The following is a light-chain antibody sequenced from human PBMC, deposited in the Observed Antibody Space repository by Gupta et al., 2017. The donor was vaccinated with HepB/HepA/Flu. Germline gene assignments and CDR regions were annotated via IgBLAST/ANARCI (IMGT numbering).Light chain of an antibody. CDR1: QSGLNTYNNKNY. CDR2: LAS. CDR3: QQYYSLPRT. J-gene: IGKJ1*01. V-gene: IGKV4-1*01. Sequence: DIVMTQSLDSLAVSLGERATINCKSSQSGLNTYNNKNYLTWYQQKPGHPPKVLIYLASTRESGVPDRFSGSGSGTDFTLTIINLQAEDVAVYYFQQYYSLPRTFGQGTKVEIK.